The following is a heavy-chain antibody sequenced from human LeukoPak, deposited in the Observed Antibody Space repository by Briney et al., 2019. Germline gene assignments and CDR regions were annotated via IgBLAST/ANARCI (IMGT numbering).Heavy chain of an antibody. CDR3: ARDLKYNTLTGYRSSFGFDP. CDR1: GYTFTSYG. CDR2: ISAYNGNT. V-gene: IGHV1-18*01. Sequence: ASVEVSCKASGYTFTSYGISWVRQAPGQGIEWMGWISAYNGNTNYAQNLQGRVTMTTDTSTTTAYMELRSLRSDDTAVYYCARDLKYNTLTGYRSSFGFDPWGQGTLVTVSS. D-gene: IGHD3-9*01. J-gene: IGHJ5*02.